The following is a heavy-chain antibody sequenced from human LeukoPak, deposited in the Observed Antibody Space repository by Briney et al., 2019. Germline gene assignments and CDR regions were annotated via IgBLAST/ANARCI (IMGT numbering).Heavy chain of an antibody. V-gene: IGHV4-4*07. J-gene: IGHJ6*03. CDR1: GGSISSYY. D-gene: IGHD4-11*01. Sequence: PSETLSLTCTVSGGSISSYYWSWIRQPAGKGLEWIGRIYTSGSTNYNPSLKSRVTISVDTSKNQFSLKLSSVTAADTAVYYCARRGGYSSLYYYYYMDVWGKGTTVTVSS. CDR2: IYTSGST. CDR3: ARRGGYSSLYYYYYMDV.